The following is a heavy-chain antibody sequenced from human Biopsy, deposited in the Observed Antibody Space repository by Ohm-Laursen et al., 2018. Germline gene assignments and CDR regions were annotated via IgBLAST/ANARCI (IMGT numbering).Heavy chain of an antibody. J-gene: IGHJ4*02. Sequence: SLRLSCTASGFIFDDYVMHWVRQAPGKGLEWVSGISWTSGGIGYADSVMGRFTISRDNAKNSLYLQMNSLRAEDTALYCCAKGNVWEKYHNSLFDYWGQGTLVTVSS. CDR2: ISWTSGGI. V-gene: IGHV3-9*01. CDR3: AKGNVWEKYHNSLFDY. D-gene: IGHD3-16*01. CDR1: GFIFDDYV.